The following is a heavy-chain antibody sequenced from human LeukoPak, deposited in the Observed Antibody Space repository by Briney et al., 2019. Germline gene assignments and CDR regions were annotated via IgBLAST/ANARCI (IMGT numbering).Heavy chain of an antibody. CDR3: ARDQVIAAAGSLGY. J-gene: IGHJ4*02. Sequence: GGSLRLSCAASGFTVSTDYMSWVRQAPGKGLEWLSIIYSGGSTYYADSVKGRFTISRDNSENTVYLQMNSLRGEDTAVYYCARDQVIAAAGSLGYWGQGTLVTVSS. D-gene: IGHD6-13*01. CDR2: IYSGGST. V-gene: IGHV3-66*01. CDR1: GFTVSTDY.